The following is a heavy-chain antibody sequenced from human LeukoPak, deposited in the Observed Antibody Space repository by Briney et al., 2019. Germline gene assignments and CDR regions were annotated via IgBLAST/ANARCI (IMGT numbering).Heavy chain of an antibody. CDR1: GGTFSSYA. V-gene: IGHV1-69*04. Sequence: RWASVKVSCKASGGTFSSYAISWVRQAPGQGLEWMGRIIPILGIANYAQKFQGRVTITADKSTSTAYMELSSLRSEDTAVYYCATSSDYGDYASYYFDYWGQGTLVTVSS. D-gene: IGHD4-17*01. CDR3: ATSSDYGDYASYYFDY. J-gene: IGHJ4*02. CDR2: IIPILGIA.